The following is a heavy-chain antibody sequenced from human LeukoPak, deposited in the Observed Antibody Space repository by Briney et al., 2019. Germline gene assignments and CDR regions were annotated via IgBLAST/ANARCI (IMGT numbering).Heavy chain of an antibody. V-gene: IGHV4-61*02. J-gene: IGHJ4*02. CDR1: GGSISSGSYY. CDR3: ARGWPGELLSY. D-gene: IGHD1-26*01. Sequence: PSETLSLTCAVSGGSISSGSYYWSWIRQPAGKGLEWIGRIYTSGSTNYNPSLKSRVTISVDTSKNQFSLKLSSVTAADTAVYYCARGWPGELLSYWGQGTLVTVSS. CDR2: IYTSGST.